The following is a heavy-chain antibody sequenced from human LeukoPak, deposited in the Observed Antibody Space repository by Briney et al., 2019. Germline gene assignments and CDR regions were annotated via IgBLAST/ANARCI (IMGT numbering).Heavy chain of an antibody. J-gene: IGHJ4*02. CDR2: IIPIFGTA. CDR3: AREDDILTGYNY. V-gene: IGHV1-69*05. D-gene: IGHD3-9*01. Sequence: ASVKVSCKASGGTFSSYAMIWVRQAPGHGLEWMGGIIPIFGTANYAQKFQGRVTITTDESTSTAYMELSSLRSEDTAVYYCAREDDILTGYNYWGQGTLVTVSS. CDR1: GGTFSSYA.